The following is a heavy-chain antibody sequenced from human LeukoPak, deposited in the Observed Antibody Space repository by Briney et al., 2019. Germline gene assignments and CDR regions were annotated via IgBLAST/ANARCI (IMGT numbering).Heavy chain of an antibody. D-gene: IGHD6-19*01. J-gene: IGHJ5*02. CDR1: GYTFTSYG. CDR3: ARVWGPVAGVIDP. V-gene: IGHV1-18*04. CDR2: ISGHNGNT. Sequence: ASVKVSCKASGYTFTSYGITWARQAPGQGLECMGWISGHNGNTRYAQKIQGRVTLTRDRSTSTAYMELRSLRSDDTAVYYCARVWGPVAGVIDPWGQGTLVTVSS.